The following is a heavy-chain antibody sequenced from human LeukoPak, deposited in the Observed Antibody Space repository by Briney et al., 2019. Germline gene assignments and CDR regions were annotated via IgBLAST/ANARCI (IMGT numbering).Heavy chain of an antibody. CDR1: GVSISSYY. J-gene: IGHJ4*02. D-gene: IGHD3-10*02. CDR2: IYTSGST. CDR3: ARHVSTSESENFDY. V-gene: IGHV4-4*09. Sequence: SETLSLTCTVSGVSISSYYWSWIRQPPGKGLEWIGYIYTSGSTNHNPSLKSRVTISVDTSKNQFPLKLSSVTAADTAVYYCARHVSTSESENFDYWGQGTLVTVSS.